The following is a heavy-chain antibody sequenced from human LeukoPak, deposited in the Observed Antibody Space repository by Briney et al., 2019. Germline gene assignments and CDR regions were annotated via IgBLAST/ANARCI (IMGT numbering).Heavy chain of an antibody. CDR2: IYPGDSDT. CDR1: GYSFPSFW. CDR3: ARLIEQQSGWYFDY. J-gene: IGHJ4*02. D-gene: IGHD3-3*01. Sequence: GESLKISCKGSGYSFPSFWIGWVRQMHGKGLELMGIIYPGDSDTRYSPSFQGQVTISADKSISTAYLQWSSLKASDTAMYYCARLIEQQSGWYFDYWGQGTLVTVSS. V-gene: IGHV5-51*01.